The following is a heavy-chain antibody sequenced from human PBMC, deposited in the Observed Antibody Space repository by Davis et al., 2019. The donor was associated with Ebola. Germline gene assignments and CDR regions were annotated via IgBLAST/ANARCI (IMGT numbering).Heavy chain of an antibody. CDR3: ARRGIAARYYYYYYGMDV. CDR2: ISGSGGST. V-gene: IGHV3-23*01. Sequence: GESLKISCAASGFTFSTYSMSWVRQAPGKGLEWVSAISGSGGSTYYADSVKGRFTISRDNAKNSLYLQMNSLRDEDTAVYYCARRGIAARYYYYYYGMDVWGQGTTVTVSS. D-gene: IGHD6-6*01. CDR1: GFTFSTYS. J-gene: IGHJ6*02.